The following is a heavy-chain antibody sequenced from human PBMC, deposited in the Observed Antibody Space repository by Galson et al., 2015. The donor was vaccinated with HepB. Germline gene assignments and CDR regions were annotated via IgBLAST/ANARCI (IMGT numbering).Heavy chain of an antibody. Sequence: SVKVSCKAPGGTFSSYAIIWVRQAPGQELAWVGGIIPMHATAHFAQKFQGRVTITADKSTSTAYMELSSLRYDDTAVYYCARAGGAWGGSYYWWGQGTLVTVSS. J-gene: IGHJ4*02. CDR3: ARAGGAWGGSYYW. CDR2: IIPMHATA. D-gene: IGHD1-26*01. CDR1: GGTFSSYA. V-gene: IGHV1-69*10.